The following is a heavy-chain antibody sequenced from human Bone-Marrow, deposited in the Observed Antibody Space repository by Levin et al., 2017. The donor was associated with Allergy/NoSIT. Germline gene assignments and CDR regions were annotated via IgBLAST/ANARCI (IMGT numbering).Heavy chain of an antibody. D-gene: IGHD2-2*01. CDR2: ISGGGGST. J-gene: IGHJ4*02. CDR1: GFSFSSYA. CDR3: AKAHIVVIPAAIRSFDY. Sequence: GGSLRLSCAASGFSFSSYAMSWVRQAPGKGLEWVSAISGGGGSTYYADAVKGRFTISRDNSKNTLYLQMNSLRVEDTALYYCAKAHIVVIPAAIRSFDYWGKGTLVTVSS. V-gene: IGHV3-23*01.